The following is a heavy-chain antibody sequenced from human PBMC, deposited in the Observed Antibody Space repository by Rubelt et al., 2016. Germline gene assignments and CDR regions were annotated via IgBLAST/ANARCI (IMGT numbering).Heavy chain of an antibody. CDR3: ARFRFCSGGSCETDN. V-gene: IGHV4-34*01. CDR2: INHSGST. CDR1: GGSFSAYY. Sequence: QVQLQQWGAGLLKPSETLSLTCVVSGGSFSAYYWSWIRQPPGKGLEWIGEINHSGSTTYNPSLQSRVTMSVDTSKKQIPLNLNSVTAADTAGYYCARFRFCSGGSCETDNWGQGTLVTVSS. D-gene: IGHD2-15*01. J-gene: IGHJ4*02.